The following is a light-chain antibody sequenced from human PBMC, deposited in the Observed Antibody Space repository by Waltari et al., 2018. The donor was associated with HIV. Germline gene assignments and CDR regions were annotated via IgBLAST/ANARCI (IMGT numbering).Light chain of an antibody. V-gene: IGLV1-40*01. J-gene: IGLJ3*02. CDR3: QSYDTSLSGSGVV. CDR1: SPNIGAGFD. CDR2: GNN. Sequence: QFVLTQPPSVSGAPGQRVTLSCTGTSPNIGAGFDVHWSQQLPGTAPKLLVYGNNNRPSGVPDRFSGSKSGTSASLVITGLQPEDEANYYCQSYDTSLSGSGVVFGGGTKLTVL.